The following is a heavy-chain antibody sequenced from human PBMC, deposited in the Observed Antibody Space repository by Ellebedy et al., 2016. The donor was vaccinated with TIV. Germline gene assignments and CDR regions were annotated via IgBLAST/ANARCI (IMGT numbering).Heavy chain of an antibody. V-gene: IGHV4-34*01. CDR3: AVSGNSGLDVFDV. CDR2: ITDSGHT. Sequence: MPSETLSLTCGVNGGSFSGYDWSWIRQLPGKGLEWIGEITDSGHTNYNPSLKSRGIMSVDKSKKQFSLKLRSVTAADTAVYYCAVSGNSGLDVFDVWGRGTMVTVSS. CDR1: GGSFSGYD. D-gene: IGHD4-23*01. J-gene: IGHJ3*01.